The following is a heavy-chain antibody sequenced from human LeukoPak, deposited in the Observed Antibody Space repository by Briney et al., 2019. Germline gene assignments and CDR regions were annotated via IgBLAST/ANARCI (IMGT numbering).Heavy chain of an antibody. CDR3: ARDARFDQLLFLLDY. CDR1: GFTFSSYW. V-gene: IGHV3-7*01. Sequence: GESLRLSCAASGFTFSSYWMSWVRQAPGKGLEWVANIKQDGSEKYYVDSVKGRFTISRDNAKNSLYLQMNSLRAEDTAVYYCARDARFDQLLFLLDYWGQGTLVTVSS. CDR2: IKQDGSEK. J-gene: IGHJ4*02. D-gene: IGHD2-2*01.